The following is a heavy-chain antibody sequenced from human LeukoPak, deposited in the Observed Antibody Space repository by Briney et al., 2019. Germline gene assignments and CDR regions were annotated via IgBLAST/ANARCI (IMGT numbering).Heavy chain of an antibody. CDR3: ARATPGLLYGTDV. J-gene: IGHJ6*02. Sequence: ASLNLSCKVSGYTLTSYYMHWVRQAPGQGLEWMGIINPSGGSTSYAQKFQGRVTMTRDTSTSTVYMELSSLRSEDTAVYYCARATPGLLYGTDVWGQGTTVTVPS. CDR1: GYTLTSYY. CDR2: INPSGGST. D-gene: IGHD2-15*01. V-gene: IGHV1-46*01.